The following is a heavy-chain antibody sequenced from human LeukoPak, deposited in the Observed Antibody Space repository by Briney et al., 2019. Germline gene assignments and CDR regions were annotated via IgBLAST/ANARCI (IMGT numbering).Heavy chain of an antibody. V-gene: IGHV3-7*01. CDR1: VFTFSSYW. J-gene: IGHJ4*02. CDR2: IKQDGSEK. D-gene: IGHD3-10*01. Sequence: GGSLRLSCAASVFTFSSYWMTWVRQAPGKGLEWVANIKQDGSEKYYVDSVKGRFTISRDNAKNSLYLQMNRLRAEDTAVYYCARDHAGSGDYFDYWGQGTLVTVSS. CDR3: ARDHAGSGDYFDY.